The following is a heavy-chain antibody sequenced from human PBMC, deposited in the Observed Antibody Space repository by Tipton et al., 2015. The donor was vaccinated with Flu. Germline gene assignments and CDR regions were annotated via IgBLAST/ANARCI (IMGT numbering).Heavy chain of an antibody. CDR3: ARDGVTGTDYFYYGMDV. D-gene: IGHD1/OR15-1a*01. CDR2: IIPIVGIA. V-gene: IGHV1-69*09. J-gene: IGHJ6*02. CDR1: GFTFINSG. Sequence: QVQLVQSGAEVKKPGASVTVSCKASGFTFINSGISWVRQAPGQGLEWMGRIIPIVGIAKYAQKFQGRVSITADKSTSTAYMELSSLRSEDTAVYYCARDGVTGTDYFYYGMDVWGQGTTVTVSS.